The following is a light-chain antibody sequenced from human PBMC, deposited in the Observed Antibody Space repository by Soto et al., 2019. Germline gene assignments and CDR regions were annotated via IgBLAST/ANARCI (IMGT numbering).Light chain of an antibody. CDR1: QRLSSW. J-gene: IGKJ1*01. CDR2: KAS. CDR3: QQYVA. Sequence: DIRMTQSPFTLSASVGDRVTITCRASQRLSSWLAWYQQKPGKAPKLLIYKASSLASGVPSRFSGSESGTEFTLTLIRLQPDDVETYYCQQYVAFGQGTKVEIK. V-gene: IGKV1-5*03.